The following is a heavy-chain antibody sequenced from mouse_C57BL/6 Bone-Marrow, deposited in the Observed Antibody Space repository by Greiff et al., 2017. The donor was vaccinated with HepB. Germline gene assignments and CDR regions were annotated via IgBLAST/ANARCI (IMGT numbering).Heavy chain of an antibody. CDR3: AIDSSGYGAY. D-gene: IGHD3-2*02. V-gene: IGHV1-85*01. CDR1: GYTFTSYD. J-gene: IGHJ3*01. Sequence: VKVVESGPELVKPGASVKLSCKASGYTFTSYDINWVKQRPGQGLEWIGWIYPRDGSTKYNEKFKGKATLTVDTSSSTAYMELHSLTSEDSAVYFCAIDSSGYGAYWGQGTLVTVSA. CDR2: IYPRDGST.